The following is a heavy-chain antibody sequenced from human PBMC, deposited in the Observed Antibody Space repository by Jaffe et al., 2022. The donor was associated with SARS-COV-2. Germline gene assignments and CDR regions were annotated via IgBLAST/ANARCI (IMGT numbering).Heavy chain of an antibody. CDR2: ISSSSSYI. D-gene: IGHD3-22*01. J-gene: IGHJ3*02. Sequence: EVQLVESGGGLVKPGGSLRLSCAASGFTFSSYSMNWVRQAPGKGLEWVSSISSSSSYIYYADSVKGRFTISRDNAKNSLYLQMNSLRAEDTAVYYCARDRYDSSGSHLFDIWGQGTMVTVSS. CDR1: GFTFSSYS. V-gene: IGHV3-21*01. CDR3: ARDRYDSSGSHLFDI.